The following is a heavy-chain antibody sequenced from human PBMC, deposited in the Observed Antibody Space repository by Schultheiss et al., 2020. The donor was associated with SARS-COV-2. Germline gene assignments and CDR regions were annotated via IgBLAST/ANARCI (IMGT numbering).Heavy chain of an antibody. V-gene: IGHV1-2*04. D-gene: IGHD3-10*01. CDR2: INPNSGGT. J-gene: IGHJ6*02. CDR1: GYTFTGYY. Sequence: ASVKVSCKASGYTFTGYYMHWVRQAPGQGLEWMGWINPNSGGTNYAQKFQGWVTMTRDMSTSTAYMELSSLRSEDTAVYYCAASSVRGEYYYGMDVWGQGTTVTVSS. CDR3: AASSVRGEYYYGMDV.